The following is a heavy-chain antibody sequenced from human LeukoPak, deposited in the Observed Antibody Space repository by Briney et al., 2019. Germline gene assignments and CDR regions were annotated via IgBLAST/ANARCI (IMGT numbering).Heavy chain of an antibody. V-gene: IGHV3-23*01. CDR3: AKAQGSKVVPAALYFDY. D-gene: IGHD2-2*01. CDR2: ISGSGGST. Sequence: PGGSLRLSCAASGFTFSSYAMSWVRQAPGKGLEWVSAISGSGGSTYYADSVKGRFTISRDNSKNTLYLQMNSLRAEDTAVYYCAKAQGSKVVPAALYFDYWGQGTLVTVSS. CDR1: GFTFSSYA. J-gene: IGHJ4*02.